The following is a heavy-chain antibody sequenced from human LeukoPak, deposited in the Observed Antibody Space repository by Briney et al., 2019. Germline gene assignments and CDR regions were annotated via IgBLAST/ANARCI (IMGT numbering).Heavy chain of an antibody. V-gene: IGHV3-33*01. J-gene: IGHJ4*02. CDR3: VKGSGGYYFGY. D-gene: IGHD2-15*01. CDR1: GFTFSDYG. CDR2: IWYDGSKK. Sequence: PGGSLRLSCTTSGFTFSDYGMHWVRQAPGKGLEWVAVIWYDGSKKYYSDSVKGRFTVSRDNSKNTLSLQMNSLRAEDTAVYYCVKGSGGYYFGYWGQGTLVTVSS.